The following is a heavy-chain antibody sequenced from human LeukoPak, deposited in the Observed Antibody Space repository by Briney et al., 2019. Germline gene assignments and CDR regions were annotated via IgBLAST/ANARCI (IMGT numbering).Heavy chain of an antibody. CDR3: ASPYYYGSGTYDY. CDR2: INQGGSVK. V-gene: IGHV3-7*01. D-gene: IGHD3-10*01. CDR1: GFTFRSYW. J-gene: IGHJ4*02. Sequence: PGGSLRLSCAASGFTFRSYWMSWVRQAPGKGLEWVANINQGGSVKYYVDSVKGRFTISRDNAKNSLYLQMNSLRAEDTAVYYCASPYYYGSGTYDYWGQGTLVTVSS.